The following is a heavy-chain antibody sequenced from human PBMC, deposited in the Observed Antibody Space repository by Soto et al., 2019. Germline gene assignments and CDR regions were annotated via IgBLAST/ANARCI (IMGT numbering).Heavy chain of an antibody. CDR1: GFTFSSYA. V-gene: IGHV3-23*01. Sequence: EVQLLESGGGLVQPGGSLRLSCAASGFTFSSYAMSWGRQAPGKGLEWVSAISGSGGSTYYADSVKGRFTISRDNSKNTLYLQMNSMRAEDKDVYYCSKEKAAAGTWGWFDPWGQGTLVTVSS. CDR3: SKEKAAAGTWGWFDP. D-gene: IGHD6-13*01. J-gene: IGHJ5*02. CDR2: ISGSGGST.